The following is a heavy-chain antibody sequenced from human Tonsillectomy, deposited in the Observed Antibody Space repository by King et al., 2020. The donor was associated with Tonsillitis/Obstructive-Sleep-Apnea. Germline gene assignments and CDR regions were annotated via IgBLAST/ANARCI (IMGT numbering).Heavy chain of an antibody. CDR3: ARGGGVTMVQGVIPGIPFSYYYYMDV. Sequence: VQLQQWGAGLLKPSETLSLTCAVYGGSFSGYYWSWIRQPPGKGLEWIGEINHSGSTNYNTSLKSRVTISVDTSKNQFSLKLSSVTAADTAVYYCARGGGVTMVQGVIPGIPFSYYYYMDVWGKGTTVTVSS. D-gene: IGHD3-10*01. CDR1: GGSFSGYY. J-gene: IGHJ6*03. CDR2: INHSGST. V-gene: IGHV4-34*01.